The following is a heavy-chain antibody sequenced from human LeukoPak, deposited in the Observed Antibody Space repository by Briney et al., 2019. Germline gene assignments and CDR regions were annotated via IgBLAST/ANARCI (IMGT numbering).Heavy chain of an antibody. CDR1: GYAFTTNW. CDR2: IYPGDSDT. Sequence: GGSLRLSCQGSGYAFTTNWIGWVRQLPGKGLEWMGIIYPGDSDTKYSPSFQGQVTISADKSISTAYLQWSSLKASDTAMYYCARTITMVRGVIIYPNYFDYWGQGTLVTVSS. CDR3: ARTITMVRGVIIYPNYFDY. J-gene: IGHJ4*02. V-gene: IGHV5-51*01. D-gene: IGHD3-10*01.